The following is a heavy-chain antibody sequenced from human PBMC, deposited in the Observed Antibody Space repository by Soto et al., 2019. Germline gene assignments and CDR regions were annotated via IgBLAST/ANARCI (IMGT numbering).Heavy chain of an antibody. J-gene: IGHJ6*02. D-gene: IGHD3-10*01. V-gene: IGHV3-23*01. CDR3: AKGVRGIIIRQGMDV. CDR2: ISGSGDTT. CDR1: GFTFSSYA. Sequence: RLSCAASGFTFSSYAMAWVRQAPGKGLEWVSVISGSGDTTYHADSVSGRFTISRDNSKNTVYLQMSSLRTEDTAIYWCAKGVRGIIIRQGMDVWGQGTTVTVSS.